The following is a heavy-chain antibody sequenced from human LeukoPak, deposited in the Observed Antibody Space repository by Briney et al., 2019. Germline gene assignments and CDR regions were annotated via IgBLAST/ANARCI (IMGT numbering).Heavy chain of an antibody. V-gene: IGHV4-30-4*01. J-gene: IGHJ6*02. D-gene: IGHD4-17*01. CDR2: IYFSGTT. CDR1: GTSINNGDYY. Sequence: SQTLSLTCTVSGTSINNGDYYWTWIRQPPGKGLEWIGYIYFSGTTYYNPSLRSRVTISLDASKNRFSPRLSSVTAADTAVYYCARVTGDPVNYYFYYGLDVWGQGTTVTVSS. CDR3: ARVTGDPVNYYFYYGLDV.